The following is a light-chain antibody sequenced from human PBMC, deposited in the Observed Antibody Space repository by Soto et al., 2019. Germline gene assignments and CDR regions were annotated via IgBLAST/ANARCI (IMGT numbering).Light chain of an antibody. Sequence: DVVMTQSPLSLPVTLGQPASISCRSSQSLVYTNGATYLNWFQQRPGQSPRRLIYQVSYRDSGVPDRFGGSGSGTDFTLKISRVEAEDVAVYYFMQCTHWPRTFGQGTKLEIK. V-gene: IGKV2-30*01. CDR1: QSLVYTNGATY. CDR3: MQCTHWPRT. J-gene: IGKJ1*01. CDR2: QVS.